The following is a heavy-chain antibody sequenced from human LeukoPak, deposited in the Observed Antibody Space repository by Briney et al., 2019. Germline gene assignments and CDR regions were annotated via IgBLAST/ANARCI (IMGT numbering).Heavy chain of an antibody. CDR2: IWGADDKT. V-gene: IGHV3-23*01. CDR1: GFTFSNYA. D-gene: IGHD3-22*01. Sequence: AGGSRRLSCVASGFTFSNYAMTWVRQAPGKGLELVSGIWGADDKTVYGDAVKGRFTISRDNSKNTLYLQMNSLRAEYTAVYYCAKDRFADDSSGYYYRYFDYWGQGTLVTVSS. J-gene: IGHJ4*02. CDR3: AKDRFADDSSGYYYRYFDY.